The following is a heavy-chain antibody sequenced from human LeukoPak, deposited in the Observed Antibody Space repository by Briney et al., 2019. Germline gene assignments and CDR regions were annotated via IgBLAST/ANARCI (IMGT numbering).Heavy chain of an antibody. Sequence: ASVKLSCKASGYTFTSYDINWVRQATGQGLESTGWTNPNSDNTGYAQKFQGRVTMTRNTSISTAYMELSSLRSEDTAVYYCATPTQLYYYYGMDVWGQGTTVTVSS. V-gene: IGHV1-8*01. CDR1: GYTFTSYD. CDR3: ATPTQLYYYYGMDV. D-gene: IGHD1-1*01. CDR2: TNPNSDNT. J-gene: IGHJ6*02.